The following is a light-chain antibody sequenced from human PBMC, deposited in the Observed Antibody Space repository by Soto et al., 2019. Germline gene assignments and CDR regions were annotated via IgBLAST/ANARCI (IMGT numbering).Light chain of an antibody. CDR2: AAS. CDR1: QGISSY. J-gene: IGKJ5*01. CDR3: QHLDTYST. Sequence: DIQLTKSPSFLSASVGDRVTITCRASQGISSYLAWYQQKPGKAPKLLIYAASTLQSGVPSRFSGSGSGTEFTLTISSLQPEDFATYYCQHLDTYSTFGQGTRMEIK. V-gene: IGKV1-9*01.